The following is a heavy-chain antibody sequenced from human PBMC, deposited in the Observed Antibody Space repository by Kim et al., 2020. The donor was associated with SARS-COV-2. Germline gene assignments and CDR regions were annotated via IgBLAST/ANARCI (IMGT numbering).Heavy chain of an antibody. Sequence: NYAQKLQGRVTMTTDTSTSTAYMELRSLRSDDTAVYYCARGTVTHDAFDIWGQGTMVTVSS. J-gene: IGHJ3*02. D-gene: IGHD4-17*01. CDR3: ARGTVTHDAFDI. V-gene: IGHV1-18*01.